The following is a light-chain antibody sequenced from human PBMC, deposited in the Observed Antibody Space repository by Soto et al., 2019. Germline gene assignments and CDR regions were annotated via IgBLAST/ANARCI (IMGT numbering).Light chain of an antibody. CDR3: SSYAGNYVYV. V-gene: IGLV2-11*01. CDR2: DVS. Sequence: QSALTQPRSVSGPPGQPVTIPCTGTSSDVGGYNYVSWYQRHAGKGPKLIIYDVSERPSGVPDRFSASKSGSTASLTISGLQAEDEADYYCSSYAGNYVYVFGSGTKVTVL. CDR1: SSDVGGYNY. J-gene: IGLJ1*01.